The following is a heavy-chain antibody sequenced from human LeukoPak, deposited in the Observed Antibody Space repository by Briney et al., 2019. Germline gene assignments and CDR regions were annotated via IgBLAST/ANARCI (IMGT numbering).Heavy chain of an antibody. D-gene: IGHD1-26*01. Sequence: SETLSLTCTVSRGSLNSFFWNWIRLPAGKGLEWIGRIYTSGSTTSNPSLKSRVTMSEDTSKNQISLKLSSVTAADTAVYYCAREAITSSGAFDYWGQGALVTVSS. V-gene: IGHV4-4*07. CDR2: IYTSGST. CDR3: AREAITSSGAFDY. CDR1: RGSLNSFF. J-gene: IGHJ4*02.